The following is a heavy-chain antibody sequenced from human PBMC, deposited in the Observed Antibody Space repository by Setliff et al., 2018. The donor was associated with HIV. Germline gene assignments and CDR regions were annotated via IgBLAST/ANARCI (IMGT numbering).Heavy chain of an antibody. CDR1: GFTFSTYS. CDR3: ARASRGGYYDSSAYAY. Sequence: GGSLRLSCAASGFTFSTYSMDWVRQAPGKGLEWVSYISGSSSTIYYADSVKGRFTISRDNAKNSLYLQMNSLRAEDTAVYYCARASRGGYYDSSAYAYWGQGTLVTVSS. D-gene: IGHD3-22*01. J-gene: IGHJ4*02. V-gene: IGHV3-48*01. CDR2: ISGSSSTI.